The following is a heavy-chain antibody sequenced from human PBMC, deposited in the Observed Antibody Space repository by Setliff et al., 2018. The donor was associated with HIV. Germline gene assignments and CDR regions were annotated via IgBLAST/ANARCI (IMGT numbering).Heavy chain of an antibody. V-gene: IGHV4-39*06. CDR1: GGSISSSSYY. CDR2: FYYSGNT. D-gene: IGHD4-4*01. J-gene: IGHJ4*02. Sequence: PSETLSLTCTVSGGSISSSSYYWGWIRQPPGKGLEWIGSFYYSGNTYYNPSLKSRVTISVDASRNQFPLKLSSVTAADTAVYYCAREPDSIPYDYWGQGTLVTVTS. CDR3: AREPDSIPYDY.